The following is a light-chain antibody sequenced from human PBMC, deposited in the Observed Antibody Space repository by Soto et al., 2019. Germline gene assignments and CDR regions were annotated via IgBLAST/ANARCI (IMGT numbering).Light chain of an antibody. CDR2: GAS. CDR1: QSVGSN. CDR3: QQYNNWPPM. Sequence: EIVMTQSPATLSVSAGDGATLSWGASQSVGSNLAWYQQKPGQPPRLLISGASTRATGIPARFSGSGSGTEFTLTISSLQSEDFAVYYCQQYNNWPPMFGQGTKVE. J-gene: IGKJ1*01. V-gene: IGKV3-15*01.